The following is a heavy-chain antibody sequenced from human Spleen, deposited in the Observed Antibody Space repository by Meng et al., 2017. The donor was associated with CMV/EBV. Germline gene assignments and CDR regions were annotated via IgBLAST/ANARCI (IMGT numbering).Heavy chain of an antibody. V-gene: IGHV1-69*05. D-gene: IGHD1-14*01. CDR1: GGTFSTSA. Sequence: ACKAAGGTFSTSAIHWVRQAPGQGLEYMGGIIPMLGTSKYVEKFQGRITFKTDESTSTAFLELRSLRFEDTAVYFCARAPGLSYFDSWGRGTLVTVSS. CDR3: ARAPGLSYFDS. J-gene: IGHJ4*02. CDR2: IIPMLGTS.